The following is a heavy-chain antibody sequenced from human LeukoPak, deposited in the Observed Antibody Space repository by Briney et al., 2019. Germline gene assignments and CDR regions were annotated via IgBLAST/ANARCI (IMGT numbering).Heavy chain of an antibody. CDR3: ARDYTGGWNDY. CDR2: ISWNSGSI. CDR1: GFTFDDYA. D-gene: IGHD7-27*01. V-gene: IGHV3-9*01. J-gene: IGHJ4*02. Sequence: PGGSLRLSCAASGFTFDDYAMHWVRQAPGKGLEWVSGISWNSGSIGYADSVKGRFTISRDNAKNSLYLQINSLRAEDTAVYYCARDYTGGWNDYWGQGTLVTVSS.